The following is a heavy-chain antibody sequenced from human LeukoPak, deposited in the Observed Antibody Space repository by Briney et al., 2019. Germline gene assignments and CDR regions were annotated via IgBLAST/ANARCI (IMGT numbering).Heavy chain of an antibody. CDR2: ISSSSSYI. Sequence: GGSLRLSCAASGFTFSSYNMNWVRQAPGKGLEWVSSISSSSSYIYYADSVKGRFTISRDNAKNSLYLQMNSLRAEDTAVYYCARDGRSSRRGVDYWGQGTLVTVSS. V-gene: IGHV3-21*01. CDR1: GFTFSSYN. J-gene: IGHJ4*02. CDR3: ARDGRSSRRGVDY. D-gene: IGHD1-1*01.